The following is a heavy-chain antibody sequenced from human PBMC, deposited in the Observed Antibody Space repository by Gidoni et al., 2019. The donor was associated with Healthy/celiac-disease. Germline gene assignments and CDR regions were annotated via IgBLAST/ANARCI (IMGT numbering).Heavy chain of an antibody. CDR3: ARDRDIVVVPVYYYNGMDV. Sequence: YGAASGFTFSSYAMHWVRQAPGKGLEWVAVISYDGSNKYYADSVKGRFTISRDNSKNTLYLQMNSLIAEDTAVYYCARDRDIVVVPVYYYNGMDVWGKGTTVTVSS. CDR1: GFTFSSYA. V-gene: IGHV3-30*01. CDR2: ISYDGSNK. D-gene: IGHD2-2*01. J-gene: IGHJ6*04.